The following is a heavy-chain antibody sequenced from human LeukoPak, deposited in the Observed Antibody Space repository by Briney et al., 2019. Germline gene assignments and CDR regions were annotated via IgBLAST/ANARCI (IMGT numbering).Heavy chain of an antibody. CDR1: GFAFSRYE. Sequence: GGSLRLSCVASGFAFSRYEMNWVRQAPGKGLEWVSYISNSDGTRTYTDSVKGRFIISRDNAKNSLYLQLDNLRADDTAVYYCASTFPYCGDGSCALGGQGTLVIVSS. CDR3: ASTFPYCGDGSCAL. V-gene: IGHV3-48*03. J-gene: IGHJ1*01. D-gene: IGHD2-15*01. CDR2: ISNSDGTR.